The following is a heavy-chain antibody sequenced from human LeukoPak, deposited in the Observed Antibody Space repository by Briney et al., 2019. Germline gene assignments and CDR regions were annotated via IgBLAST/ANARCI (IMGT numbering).Heavy chain of an antibody. D-gene: IGHD1-1*01. J-gene: IGHJ4*02. CDR3: TSELEPFDY. CDR2: IRSKAYGGTT. CDR1: GFTFGDYA. V-gene: IGHV3-49*04. Sequence: GGSPRLSCTASGFTFGDYAMSWVRQAPGKGLEWVGFIRSKAYGGTTEYAASVKGRFTISRDDSKSIAYLQMNSLKTEDTAVYYCTSELEPFDYWGQGTLVTVSS.